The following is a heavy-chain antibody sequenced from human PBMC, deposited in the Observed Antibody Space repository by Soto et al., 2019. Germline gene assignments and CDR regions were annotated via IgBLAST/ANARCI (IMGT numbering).Heavy chain of an antibody. Sequence: GGSLRLSCSASGYAFRDYTMGWVRLTPGKGLEWVSTIFSRFFTGSDNTAYADSVTGRFTISRDNSKNTLYLQMNSLRAEDTAVYYCAGNYDDYLESSWWYFDLWGRGTLVTVSS. V-gene: IGHV3-23*01. J-gene: IGHJ2*01. CDR1: GYAFRDYT. CDR2: IFSRFFTGSDNT. D-gene: IGHD4-17*01. CDR3: AGNYDDYLESSWWYFDL.